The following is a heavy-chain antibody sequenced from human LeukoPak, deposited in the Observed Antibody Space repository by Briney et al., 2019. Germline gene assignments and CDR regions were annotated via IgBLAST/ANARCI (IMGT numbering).Heavy chain of an antibody. V-gene: IGHV4-39*07. CDR2: MFYSGST. CDR1: GGSVSLTDYY. CDR3: VRGGGGYYYDSSGNPQVTYYFDY. D-gene: IGHD3-22*01. J-gene: IGHJ4*02. Sequence: SETLSLTCAVSGGSVSLTDYYWGWIRQPPGKALEWIGSMFYSGSTYYNPSLKSRVTISVDASNMRSSLRLSSVTAADSAVYYCVRGGGGYYYDSSGNPQVTYYFDYWGLGTLVTVSS.